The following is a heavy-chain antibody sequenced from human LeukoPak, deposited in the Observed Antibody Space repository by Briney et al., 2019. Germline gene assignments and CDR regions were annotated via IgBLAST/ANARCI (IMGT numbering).Heavy chain of an antibody. CDR2: INTHGSST. CDR1: GFSFSDYW. CDR3: ARPAPKTRNAFDV. Sequence: GGSLRLSCAASGFSFSDYWMHWVRQAPGKGLVWVSRINTHGSSTNYADSVKGRFTISRDNAKNTLYLQMNSLRAEDTAVYYCARPAPKTRNAFDVWGQGTMVAVSS. J-gene: IGHJ3*01. V-gene: IGHV3-74*01. D-gene: IGHD4-23*01.